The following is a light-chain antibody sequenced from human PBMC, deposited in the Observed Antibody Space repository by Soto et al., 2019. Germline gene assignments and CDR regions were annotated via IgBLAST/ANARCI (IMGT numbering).Light chain of an antibody. J-gene: IGKJ4*01. CDR2: WAS. Sequence: DIVMTQSPDSLAVSLGERATINCKSSQSVLYSSNNRNYLAWYQQRPGQPPKLLLYWASTRESGVPDRFSGSRSGTDFTLTISSLQAEDVAVYYCQQYSSSPLTFGGGTKVEIK. CDR1: QSVLYSSNNRNY. CDR3: QQYSSSPLT. V-gene: IGKV4-1*01.